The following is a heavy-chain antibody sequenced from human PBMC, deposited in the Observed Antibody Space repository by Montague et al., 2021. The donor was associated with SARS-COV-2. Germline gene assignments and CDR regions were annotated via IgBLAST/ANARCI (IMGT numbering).Heavy chain of an antibody. CDR3: ARGDQLRGYYYGMDV. Sequence: SLRLSCAASGFTFSSYDMHWVRQATGKGLEWVSGIGTSGDTYYVGSVKGGFTISIENAKNSLSLQMNSLRVGDTAVYYCARGDQLRGYYYGMDVWGQGTTVTVSS. CDR2: IGTSGDT. D-gene: IGHD4-23*01. J-gene: IGHJ6*02. V-gene: IGHV3-13*01. CDR1: GFTFSSYD.